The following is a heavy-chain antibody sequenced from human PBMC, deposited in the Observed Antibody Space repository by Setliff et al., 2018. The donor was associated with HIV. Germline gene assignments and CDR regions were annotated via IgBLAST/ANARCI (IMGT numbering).Heavy chain of an antibody. V-gene: IGHV4-59*08. CDR2: IYYSGTT. Sequence: PSETLSLTCTVSGGSINSYYWSWIRQPPGKGLEWIGYIYYSGTTNYNPSLKSRVTISVDTSKNQFSLKLSSVTAADMAVYYCARHWYSSSWYHVFDIWGQGTMVTVSS. CDR3: ARHWYSSSWYHVFDI. CDR1: GGSINSYY. J-gene: IGHJ3*02. D-gene: IGHD6-13*01.